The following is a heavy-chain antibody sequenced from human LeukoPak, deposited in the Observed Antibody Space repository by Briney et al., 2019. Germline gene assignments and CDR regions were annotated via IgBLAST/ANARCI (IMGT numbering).Heavy chain of an antibody. CDR3: ARSRSDWYVNTAGH. Sequence: ASVKVSCKASGYTFTHYGINWVRQAPGQGLEWMGWINPNTGNPTYAQGFTGRFVFSLDTSVSTAYLQISSLKAEDTAVYYCARSRSDWYVNTAGHWGQGTLVTVSS. V-gene: IGHV7-4-1*02. D-gene: IGHD6-19*01. CDR1: GYTFTHYG. CDR2: INPNTGNP. J-gene: IGHJ4*02.